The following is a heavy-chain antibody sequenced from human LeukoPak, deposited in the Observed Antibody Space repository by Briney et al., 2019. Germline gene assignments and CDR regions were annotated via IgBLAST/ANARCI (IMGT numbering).Heavy chain of an antibody. CDR1: GGSFSGYY. CDR2: INHSGST. D-gene: IGHD3-10*01. V-gene: IGHV4-34*01. CDR3: ARGLVARTMVRGVIDAFDI. Sequence: SETLSLTCAVYGGSFSGYYWSWIRQPPGKGLEWIGEINHSGSTNYNPSLKSRVTISVDTSKNQFSLRLSSVTAADTAVYYCARGLVARTMVRGVIDAFDIWGQGTMVTVSS. J-gene: IGHJ3*02.